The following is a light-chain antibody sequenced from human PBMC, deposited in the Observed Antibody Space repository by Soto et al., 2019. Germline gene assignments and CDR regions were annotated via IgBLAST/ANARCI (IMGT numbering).Light chain of an antibody. CDR3: SSYTDTSTLV. J-gene: IGLJ2*01. CDR1: SSDVGVYNY. CDR2: DVS. V-gene: IGLV2-14*01. Sequence: QSALTQPASVSGSPGQSITISCTGTSSDVGVYNYVSWYQQHPGKAPKIMIYDVSNRPSGVSNRFSGSKSGNTASLTISGLQAEDEADYYCSSYTDTSTLVFGGGTTLTVL.